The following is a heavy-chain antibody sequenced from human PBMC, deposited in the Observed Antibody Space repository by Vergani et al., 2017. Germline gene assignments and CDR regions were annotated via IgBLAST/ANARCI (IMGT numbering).Heavy chain of an antibody. V-gene: IGHV3-15*01. J-gene: IGHJ4*02. CDR2: IKSKTDGRTT. CDR3: TTDLGSGYDLGGYFDY. Sequence: EVQLVESGGGLVKPGGSLRLSCAASGFTFSNAWMSWVRQAPGKGLEWVGRIKSKTDGRTTDYAAPVKGRFTISRDDSKNTLYLQMNSLKTEDTAVYYCTTDLGSGYDLGGYFDYWGQGTLVTVSS. D-gene: IGHD5-12*01. CDR1: GFTFSNAW.